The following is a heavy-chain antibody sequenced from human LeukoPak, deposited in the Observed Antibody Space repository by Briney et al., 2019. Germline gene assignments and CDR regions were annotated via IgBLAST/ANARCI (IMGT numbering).Heavy chain of an antibody. D-gene: IGHD6-6*01. V-gene: IGHV4-34*01. CDR3: ARGPIATRPGYSWYFDL. CDR1: GGSFSGYY. CDR2: INHSGST. J-gene: IGHJ2*01. Sequence: SETLSLTCAVYGGSFSGYYWSWIRQPPGKGLEWIGEINHSGSTNYNPSLKSRVTISVDTSKNQFSLRLSSVTAADTAVYYCARGPIATRPGYSWYFDLWGRGTLVTVSS.